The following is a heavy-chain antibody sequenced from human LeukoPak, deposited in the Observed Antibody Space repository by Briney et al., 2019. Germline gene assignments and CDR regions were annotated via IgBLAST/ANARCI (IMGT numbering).Heavy chain of an antibody. CDR3: ARDPDYCSGGSCYFDY. D-gene: IGHD2-15*01. Sequence: PGGSLRLSCAASGFTFSSYSMNWVRQAPGKGLEWVSYISSSSSTIYYADSVKGRFTISRDNAKNSLYLQMNSLRAEDTAVYYCARDPDYCSGGSCYFDYWGQGTLVTVSS. CDR1: GFTFSSYS. V-gene: IGHV3-48*01. CDR2: ISSSSSTI. J-gene: IGHJ4*02.